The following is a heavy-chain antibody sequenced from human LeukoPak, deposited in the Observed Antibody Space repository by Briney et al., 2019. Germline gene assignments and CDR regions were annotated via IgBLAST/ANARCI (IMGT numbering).Heavy chain of an antibody. CDR1: GFTFSSYE. D-gene: IGHD3-10*02. CDR2: ITTSGTTL. V-gene: IGHV3-48*03. CDR3: AELGITMIGGV. Sequence: GGSLRFSCAAPGFTFSSYEMNWVRQAPGKGLEWISYITTSGTTLDYADSVKGRFTISRDNAKNSLYLQMNSLRAEDTAVYYCAELGITMIGGVWGKGTTVTISS. J-gene: IGHJ6*04.